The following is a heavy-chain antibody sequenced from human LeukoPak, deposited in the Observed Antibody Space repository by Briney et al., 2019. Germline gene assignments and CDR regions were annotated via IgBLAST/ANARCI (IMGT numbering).Heavy chain of an antibody. J-gene: IGHJ4*02. CDR1: GYTFTSYD. D-gene: IGHD7-27*01. CDR3: ARGPPNWGYDY. Sequence: ASVKVSCKASGYTFTSYDFNWVRQATGQRPEWMGWMSPNSGDTGYAQKFQNRVTMTRNTSISAAYMELGSLRSDDTAVYYCARGPPNWGYDYWGPGTLVTVPS. CDR2: MSPNSGDT. V-gene: IGHV1-8*01.